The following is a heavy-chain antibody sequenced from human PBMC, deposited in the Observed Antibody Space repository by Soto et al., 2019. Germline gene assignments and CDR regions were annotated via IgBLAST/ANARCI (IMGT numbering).Heavy chain of an antibody. V-gene: IGHV4-39*01. Sequence: SETLSLTCTVSGGSISSSSYYWGWIRQPPGKGLEWIGSIYYSGSTYYNPSLKSRVTISVDTSKNQFSLKLSSVTAADTAVYYCARHHVFGLSHSVLRFLEWLIDYWGQGTLVTVSS. J-gene: IGHJ4*02. CDR1: GGSISSSSYY. D-gene: IGHD3-3*01. CDR2: IYYSGST. CDR3: ARHHVFGLSHSVLRFLEWLIDY.